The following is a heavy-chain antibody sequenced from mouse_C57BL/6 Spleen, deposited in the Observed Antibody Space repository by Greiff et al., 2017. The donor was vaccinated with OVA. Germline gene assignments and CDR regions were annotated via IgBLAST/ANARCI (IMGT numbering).Heavy chain of an antibody. D-gene: IGHD1-1*01. CDR1: GYAFSSSW. CDR3: ARLSSEAY. J-gene: IGHJ3*01. Sequence: VKLQESGPELVKPGASVKISCKASGYAFSSSWMNWVKQRPGKGLEWIGRIYPGDGDTNYNGKFKGKATLTADKSSSTAYMQLSSLTSEDSAVYFCARLSSEAYWGQGTLVTVSA. CDR2: IYPGDGDT. V-gene: IGHV1-82*01.